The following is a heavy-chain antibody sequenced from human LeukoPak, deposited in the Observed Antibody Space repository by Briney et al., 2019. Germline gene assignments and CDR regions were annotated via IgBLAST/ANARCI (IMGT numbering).Heavy chain of an antibody. D-gene: IGHD3-16*01. J-gene: IGHJ4*02. CDR2: ISSSSSYI. Sequence: PGGSLRLSCAASGFTFSSYSMNWVRQAPGKGLEWVSSISSSSSYIYYADSVKGRFTISRDNSRNTLYLQMNSLRAEDTAVYYCAKEGAAQGDYFDYWGQGTLVTVSS. V-gene: IGHV3-21*01. CDR1: GFTFSSYS. CDR3: AKEGAAQGDYFDY.